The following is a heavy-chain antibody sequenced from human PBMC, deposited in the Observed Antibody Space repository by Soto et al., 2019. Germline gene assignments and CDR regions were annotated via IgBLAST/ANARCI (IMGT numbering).Heavy chain of an antibody. V-gene: IGHV3-53*01. CDR1: RFTVSSNY. D-gene: IGHD6-19*01. J-gene: IGHJ3*02. CDR2: IYSGGST. CDR3: ARELAVAGNYAFDI. Sequence: XGSLSLSCAASRFTVSSNYMSWVLQAPGKGLEWVSVIYSGGSTYYADSVKGRFTISRDNSKNTLYLQMNSLRAEDTAVYYCARELAVAGNYAFDIWGQGTVVTV.